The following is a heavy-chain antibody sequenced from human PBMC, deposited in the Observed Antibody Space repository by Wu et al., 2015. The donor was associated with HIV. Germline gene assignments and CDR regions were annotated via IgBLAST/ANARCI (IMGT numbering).Heavy chain of an antibody. CDR1: GGTFSSYA. CDR2: IIPIFGTA. CDR3: AREVYYDILTGYPYYFDY. Sequence: QVQLVQSGAEVKKPGSSVKVSCKASGGTFSSYAISWVRQAPGQGLEWMGRIIPIFGTANYAQKFQGRVTITADESTSTAYMELSSLRSEDTAVYYCAREVYYDILTGYPYYFDYWGQGTLVTVSS. D-gene: IGHD3-9*01. V-gene: IGHV1-69*13. J-gene: IGHJ4*02.